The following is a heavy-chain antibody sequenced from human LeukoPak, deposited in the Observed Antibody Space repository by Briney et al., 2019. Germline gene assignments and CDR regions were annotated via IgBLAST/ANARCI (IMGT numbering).Heavy chain of an antibody. CDR3: AIYTMIGPPTAFDI. Sequence: PSETLSLTCTVSGGSISSSSYYWGWIRQPPGKGLEWIGSIYYSGSTYYNPSLKSRVTISVDTSKNQFSLKLSSVSAADTAVYYCAIYTMIGPPTAFDIWGQGTMVTVSS. V-gene: IGHV4-39*07. CDR1: GGSISSSSYY. J-gene: IGHJ3*02. CDR2: IYYSGST. D-gene: IGHD3-22*01.